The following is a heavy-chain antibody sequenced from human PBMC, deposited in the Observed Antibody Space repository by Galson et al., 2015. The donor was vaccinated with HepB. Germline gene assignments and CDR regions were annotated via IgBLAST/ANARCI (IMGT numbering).Heavy chain of an antibody. Sequence: SLRLSCAASGFTFSSYGMHWVRQAPGKGLEWVAVISYDGSNKYYADSVKGRFTISRDNSKNTLYLQMNSLRAEDTAVYYCAKDGCGGDCYIDYWGQGTLVTVSS. V-gene: IGHV3-30*18. J-gene: IGHJ4*02. D-gene: IGHD2-21*01. CDR2: ISYDGSNK. CDR1: GFTFSSYG. CDR3: AKDGCGGDCYIDY.